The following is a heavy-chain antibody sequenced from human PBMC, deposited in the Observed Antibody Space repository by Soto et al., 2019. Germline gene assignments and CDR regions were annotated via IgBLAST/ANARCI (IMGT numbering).Heavy chain of an antibody. J-gene: IGHJ4*02. Sequence: QVQLVESGGGVVQPGRSLRLSCAASGFTFSSYGMYWVRQAPGKGLEWVAVIWYDGSNKYYADSVKGRFTISRDNSNDTLYLQMNSLRAEDTAVYYCARYGGRNIDYWGQGTLVTVSS. CDR1: GFTFSSYG. CDR2: IWYDGSNK. D-gene: IGHD4-17*01. CDR3: ARYGGRNIDY. V-gene: IGHV3-33*01.